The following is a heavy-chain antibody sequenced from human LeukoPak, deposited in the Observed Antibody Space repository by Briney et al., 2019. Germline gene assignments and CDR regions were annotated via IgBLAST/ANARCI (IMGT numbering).Heavy chain of an antibody. J-gene: IGHJ3*02. CDR1: GGTFSSYA. CDR2: IIPILGIA. Sequence: ASVNVSCKASGGTFSSYAISWVRQAPGQGLEWMGRIIPILGIANYAQKFQGRVTITADKSTSTAYMELSSLRSEDTAVYYCAIVGATDAFDIWGQGTMVTVSS. V-gene: IGHV1-69*04. D-gene: IGHD1-26*01. CDR3: AIVGATDAFDI.